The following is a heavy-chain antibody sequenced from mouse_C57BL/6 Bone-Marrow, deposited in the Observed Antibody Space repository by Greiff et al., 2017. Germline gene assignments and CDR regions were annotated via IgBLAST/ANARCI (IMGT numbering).Heavy chain of an antibody. Sequence: EVMLVESGGDLVKPGGSLKLSCAASGFTFSSYGMSWVRQTPDKRLEWVATISSGGSYTYYPDSVKGRFTISRDNAKNTLYLQMSSLKSEDTAMYYCARRTYYYGGSWFAYWGQGTLVTVSA. V-gene: IGHV5-6*02. CDR2: ISSGGSYT. J-gene: IGHJ3*01. D-gene: IGHD1-1*01. CDR3: ARRTYYYGGSWFAY. CDR1: GFTFSSYG.